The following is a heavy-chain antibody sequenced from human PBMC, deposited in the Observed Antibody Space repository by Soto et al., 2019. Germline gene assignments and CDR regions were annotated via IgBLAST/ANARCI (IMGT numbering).Heavy chain of an antibody. J-gene: IGHJ2*01. CDR3: AREREPLGTTVTDWYFDL. D-gene: IGHD4-17*01. V-gene: IGHV3-64*01. CDR2: ISSNGGST. CDR1: GFTFSSYA. Sequence: EVQLVESGGGLVQPGGSLRLSCAASGFTFSSYAMHWVRQAPGKGLEYVSAISSNGGSTYYANSVKGRFTISRDNSKNTLYLQMGSLRAEDMAVYYCAREREPLGTTVTDWYFDLWGRGTLFTVSS.